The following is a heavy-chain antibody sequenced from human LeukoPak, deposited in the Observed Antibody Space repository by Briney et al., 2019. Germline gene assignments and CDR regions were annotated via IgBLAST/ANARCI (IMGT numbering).Heavy chain of an antibody. CDR2: INPNSGGT. V-gene: IGHV1-2*02. D-gene: IGHD3-10*01. Sequence: ASVKVSCKASGYTFTCYYMHWVGQAPGQGVEGMGWINPNSGGTNYAQKFQGRVTMTRDTSISTAYMELSRLRSDDTAVYYCARAVRFTMVRGVIPTYFDYWGQGTLVTVSS. J-gene: IGHJ4*02. CDR1: GYTFTCYY. CDR3: ARAVRFTMVRGVIPTYFDY.